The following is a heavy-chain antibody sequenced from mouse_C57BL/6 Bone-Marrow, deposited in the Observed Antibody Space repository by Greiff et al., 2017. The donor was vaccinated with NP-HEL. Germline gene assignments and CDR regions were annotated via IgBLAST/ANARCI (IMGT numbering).Heavy chain of an antibody. D-gene: IGHD6-1*01. Sequence: VQLQQSGPELVKPGASVKISCKASGYSFTGYYMNWVKQSPEKSLEWIGEINPSTGGTTYNQKFKAKATLTVDKSSSTAYMQLKSLTSEDSAVYYCAPRAWFADWGKGTLVTVSA. CDR1: GYSFTGYY. CDR2: INPSTGGT. V-gene: IGHV1-42*01. J-gene: IGHJ3*01. CDR3: APRAWFAD.